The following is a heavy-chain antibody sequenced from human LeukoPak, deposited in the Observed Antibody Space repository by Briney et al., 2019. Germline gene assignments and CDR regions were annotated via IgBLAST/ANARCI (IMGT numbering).Heavy chain of an antibody. CDR1: GFTFSRYS. V-gene: IGHV3-21*01. CDR2: INSDSSDI. D-gene: IGHD6-13*01. Sequence: GGSLRLSCVASGFTFSRYSMNWVRQAPGKGLEWVSFINSDSSDIYYADSVKGRFTISRDNAENSLYLQINSLRAEDTAMYYCARDNSSWYRELQDYWGQGTLVTVSS. CDR3: ARDNSSWYRELQDY. J-gene: IGHJ4*02.